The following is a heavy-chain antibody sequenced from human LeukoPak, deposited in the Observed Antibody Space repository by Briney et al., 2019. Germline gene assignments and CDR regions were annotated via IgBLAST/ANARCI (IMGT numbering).Heavy chain of an antibody. V-gene: IGHV3-7*01. Sequence: GGSLRLSCAASGFTFSSYWMSWVRQAPGKGLEWVANIKQDGSEEYYVDTVKGRFTISRDNAKNSLYLQMNSLRAEDTAVYYCARDRNTDFWSGYYTNYFDYWGQGTLVTVSS. CDR1: GFTFSSYW. D-gene: IGHD3-3*01. CDR2: IKQDGSEE. J-gene: IGHJ4*02. CDR3: ARDRNTDFWSGYYTNYFDY.